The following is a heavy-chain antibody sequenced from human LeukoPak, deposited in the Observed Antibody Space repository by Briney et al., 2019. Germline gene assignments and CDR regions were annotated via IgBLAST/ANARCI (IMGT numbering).Heavy chain of an antibody. CDR3: ARDYSNSVAGLDY. Sequence: GASVKVSCKASGGTFSSYAISWVRQAPGQGLEWTGRIIPIFGIANYAQKFQGRVTITADKSTSTAYMELSSLRSEDTAVYYCARDYSNSVAGLDYWGQGTLVTVSS. D-gene: IGHD4-11*01. J-gene: IGHJ4*02. CDR1: GGTFSSYA. V-gene: IGHV1-69*04. CDR2: IIPIFGIA.